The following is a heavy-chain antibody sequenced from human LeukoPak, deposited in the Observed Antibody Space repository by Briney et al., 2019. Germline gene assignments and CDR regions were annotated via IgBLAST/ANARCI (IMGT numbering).Heavy chain of an antibody. CDR1: GFTFSSYE. Sequence: PGGSLRLSCAASGFTFSSYEMNWVRQAPGMGLVWVSHITSGGGTIYYADSVKGRFTISRDNAKNSLYLQMNSLRAEDTAVYYCARDQGTAMVPNWFDPWGQGTLVTVSS. D-gene: IGHD5-18*01. CDR2: ITSGGGTI. CDR3: ARDQGTAMVPNWFDP. V-gene: IGHV3-48*03. J-gene: IGHJ5*02.